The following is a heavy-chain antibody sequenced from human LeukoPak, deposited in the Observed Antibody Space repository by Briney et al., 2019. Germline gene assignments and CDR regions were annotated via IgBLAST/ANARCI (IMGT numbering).Heavy chain of an antibody. V-gene: IGHV4-39*02. CDR1: GGSTSSGNYY. J-gene: IGHJ4*02. Sequence: PSQTLSLTCAVSGGSTSSGNYYWGWIRQPPGKGLEWIGGISSSGNTYYNPSLKSRITISIDTSKNHFSLKLSSVTAADTAVYYCARLGAGPTYYDFWSGYSSFYFDYWGQGTLVTVSS. D-gene: IGHD3-3*01. CDR3: ARLGAGPTYYDFWSGYSSFYFDY. CDR2: ISSSGNT.